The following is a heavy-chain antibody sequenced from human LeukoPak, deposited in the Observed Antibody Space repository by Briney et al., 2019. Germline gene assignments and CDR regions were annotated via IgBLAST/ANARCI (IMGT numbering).Heavy chain of an antibody. D-gene: IGHD3-22*01. J-gene: IGHJ6*02. CDR1: GFTFSSYA. CDR3: AKDPRYYDSSGYYSYYYYYGMDV. CDR2: ISYDGSNK. V-gene: IGHV3-30*04. Sequence: GGSLRLSCAASGFTFSSYAMHWVRQASGKGLEWVAVISYDGSNKYYADSVKGRFTISRDNSKNTLYLQMNSLRAEDTAVYYCAKDPRYYDSSGYYSYYYYYGMDVWGQGTTVTVSS.